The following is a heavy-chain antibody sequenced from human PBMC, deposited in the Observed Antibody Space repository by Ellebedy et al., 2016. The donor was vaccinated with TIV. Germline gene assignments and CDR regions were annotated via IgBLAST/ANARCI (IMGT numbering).Heavy chain of an antibody. J-gene: IGHJ4*02. Sequence: GESLKISCTASGYSFTSSWIGLVRPMPGKGLEWMGIIYPGDSDTRYSPSFQGQVTISADKSISTAYLQSSSLKASDTAMYYCARDSGLDYWGQGTLVTVSS. V-gene: IGHV5-51*01. D-gene: IGHD1-14*01. CDR2: IYPGDSDT. CDR1: GYSFTSSW. CDR3: ARDSGLDY.